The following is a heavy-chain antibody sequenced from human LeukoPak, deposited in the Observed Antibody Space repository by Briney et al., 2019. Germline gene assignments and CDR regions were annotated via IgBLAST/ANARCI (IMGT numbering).Heavy chain of an antibody. CDR2: IRYDGSNK. V-gene: IGHV3-30*02. CDR1: GFTFSSYG. D-gene: IGHD3-22*01. CDR3: ANLPPDIPYYYDSNPSLGY. J-gene: IGHJ4*02. Sequence: GGSLRLSCAASGFTFSSYGMHWVRQAPGKGLEWVAFIRYDGSNKYYADSVKGRFTISRDNSKNTLYLQMNSLRAEDTAVYYCANLPPDIPYYYDSNPSLGYWGQGTLVTVSS.